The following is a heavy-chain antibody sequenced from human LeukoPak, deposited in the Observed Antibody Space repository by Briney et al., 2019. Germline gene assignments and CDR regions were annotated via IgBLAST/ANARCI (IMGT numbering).Heavy chain of an antibody. Sequence: PSETLSLTCTVSGGSISSGSHHWGWFRQSPGKGLEWIGSIYYSRTTYYNPSLNSRVTISVVTSKNQFSLQLNSVTAADTAVYYCARDAYSGSYHFDYWGQGTLVTVSS. V-gene: IGHV4-39*01. J-gene: IGHJ4*02. D-gene: IGHD1-26*01. CDR1: GGSISSGSHH. CDR2: IYYSRTT. CDR3: ARDAYSGSYHFDY.